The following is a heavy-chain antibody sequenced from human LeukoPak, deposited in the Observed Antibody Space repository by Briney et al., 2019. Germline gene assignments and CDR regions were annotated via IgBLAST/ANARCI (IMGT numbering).Heavy chain of an antibody. CDR3: ARVKSDCSGGSCYSEPFDY. J-gene: IGHJ4*02. Sequence: ASVKVSCKASGYTFTSYYMHWVRQAPGQGLEWMGIINPSGGSTSYAQKFQGRVTMTRDMSTSTVYMELSSLRSEDTAVYYCARVKSDCSGGSCYSEPFDYWGQGTLVTVSS. CDR2: INPSGGST. CDR1: GYTFTSYY. V-gene: IGHV1-46*01. D-gene: IGHD2-15*01.